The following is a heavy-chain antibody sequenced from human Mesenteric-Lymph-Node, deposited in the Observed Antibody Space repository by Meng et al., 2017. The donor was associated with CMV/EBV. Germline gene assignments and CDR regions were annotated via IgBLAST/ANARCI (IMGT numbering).Heavy chain of an antibody. CDR2: INPKTGGR. CDR3: ARDRDTDWYSPFDY. CDR1: GYTFIDYD. J-gene: IGHJ4*02. Sequence: QVQLVQSGAEVKKPGASVRVSVKASGYTFIDYDINWVRQAPGQGLEWMGRINPKTGGRSYAQNFQGRVTMTRDTSINTAYMEVNSLNSDDTAMYYCARDRDTDWYSPFDYWGPGTLVTVSS. D-gene: IGHD3-9*01. V-gene: IGHV1-2*06.